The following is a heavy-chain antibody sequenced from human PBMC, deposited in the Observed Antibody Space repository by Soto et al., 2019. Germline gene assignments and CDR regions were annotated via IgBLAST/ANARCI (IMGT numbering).Heavy chain of an antibody. CDR1: GFTFSNAW. D-gene: IGHD5-12*01. V-gene: IGHV3-15*01. J-gene: IGHJ4*02. CDR2: IKSKTDGGTI. CDR3: TTDSGYRRSPLFFDY. Sequence: GGSLRLSCAASGFTFSNAWMTWVRQAPGKGLEWVGRIKSKTDGGTIDHAAPVKGRFTVSRDDSETTLYLQMNSLKTEDTAVYYCTTDSGYRRSPLFFDYWGQGTQVTVSS.